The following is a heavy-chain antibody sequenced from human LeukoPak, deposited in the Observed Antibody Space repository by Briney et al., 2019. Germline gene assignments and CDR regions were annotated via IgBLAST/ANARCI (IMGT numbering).Heavy chain of an antibody. Sequence: ASVKVSCKASVYTFTGYYMHWVRQAPGQGLEWMGWINPKSGGTNYAQKFQGRVTMTRNTSISTAYMELSSLRSEDTAVYYCAGGYCSSTSCYNDYYYGMDVWGQGTTVTVSS. CDR1: VYTFTGYY. J-gene: IGHJ6*02. D-gene: IGHD2-2*02. V-gene: IGHV1-2*02. CDR3: AGGYCSSTSCYNDYYYGMDV. CDR2: INPKSGGT.